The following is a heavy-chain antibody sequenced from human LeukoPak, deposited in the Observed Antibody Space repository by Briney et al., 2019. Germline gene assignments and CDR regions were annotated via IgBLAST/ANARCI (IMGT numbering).Heavy chain of an antibody. J-gene: IGHJ4*02. CDR3: ARDLHSSSWFGYCFDY. D-gene: IGHD6-13*01. Sequence: GASVKVSCKASGYTFTGYYMHWVRQAPGQGLEWMGWINPNTGGTNYAQKFQGRVTMTRDTSISTAYMELSRLRSDDTAVYYCARDLHSSSWFGYCFDYWGQGTLVTVSS. CDR2: INPNTGGT. V-gene: IGHV1-2*02. CDR1: GYTFTGYY.